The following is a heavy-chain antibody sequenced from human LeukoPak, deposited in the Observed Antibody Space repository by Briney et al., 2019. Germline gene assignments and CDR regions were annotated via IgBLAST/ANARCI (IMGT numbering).Heavy chain of an antibody. Sequence: SETLSLTCAGYGGSFRGYYWSWIRQPPGKGLEWIGEINHSGSTNYNPSLKSRVTISVDTSKNQFSLKLSSVTAADTAVYYCARVGTPQLSSSPTGYFDYWGQGTLVTVSS. D-gene: IGHD1-1*01. V-gene: IGHV4-34*01. CDR1: GGSFRGYY. J-gene: IGHJ4*02. CDR3: ARVGTPQLSSSPTGYFDY. CDR2: INHSGST.